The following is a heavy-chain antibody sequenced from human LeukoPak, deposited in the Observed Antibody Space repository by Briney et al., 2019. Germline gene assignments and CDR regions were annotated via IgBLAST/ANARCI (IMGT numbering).Heavy chain of an antibody. Sequence: ASVKVSCKASGYTFTSYDINWVRQATGQGLEWMGWMNPNSGNTGYAQEFQGRVTMTRNTSISTAYMELSSLRSEDTAVYYCAGQLGIRTGGFDYWGQGTLVTVSS. CDR3: AGQLGIRTGGFDY. J-gene: IGHJ4*02. V-gene: IGHV1-8*01. D-gene: IGHD7-27*01. CDR1: GYTFTSYD. CDR2: MNPNSGNT.